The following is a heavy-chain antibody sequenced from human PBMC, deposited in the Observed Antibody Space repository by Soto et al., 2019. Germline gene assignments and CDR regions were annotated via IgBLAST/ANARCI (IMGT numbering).Heavy chain of an antibody. D-gene: IGHD6-13*01. CDR2: IWYDGSNK. Sequence: QVQLVESGGGVVQPGRSLRLSCAASGFTFSSYGMHWVRQAPGKGLEWVAVIWYDGSNKYYADSVKGRFTISRDNSKNTLYLQMNSRRAEDTAVYYGASDLSSSWFRGGMDVWGQGTTVTVSS. CDR1: GFTFSSYG. CDR3: ASDLSSSWFRGGMDV. V-gene: IGHV3-33*01. J-gene: IGHJ6*02.